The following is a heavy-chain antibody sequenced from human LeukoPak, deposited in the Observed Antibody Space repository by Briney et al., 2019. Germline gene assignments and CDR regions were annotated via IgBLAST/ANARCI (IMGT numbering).Heavy chain of an antibody. V-gene: IGHV3-23*01. D-gene: IGHD6-13*01. Sequence: GGTLRLSCAASGYTFSSYAMSWGRQAQGEGLEWDSPISGSGGRTYYADSVRGRFTISRDNSKNTLYLQMNSLRAEDTAVYYCARDGRYSISWYFWFDPWGQGTLLTVSS. CDR2: ISGSGGRT. CDR1: GYTFSSYA. J-gene: IGHJ5*02. CDR3: ARDGRYSISWYFWFDP.